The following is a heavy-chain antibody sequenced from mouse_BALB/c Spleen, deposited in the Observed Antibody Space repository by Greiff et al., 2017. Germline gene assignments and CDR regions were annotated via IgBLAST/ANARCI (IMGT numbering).Heavy chain of an antibody. CDR2: IWAGGST. CDR3: ARGGYDEGYYYAMDY. V-gene: IGHV2-9*02. CDR1: GFSLTSYG. Sequence: VQVVESGPGLVAPSQSLSITCTVSGFSLTSYGVHWVRQPPGKGLEWLGVIWAGGSTNYNSALMSRLSISKDNSKSQVFLKMNSLQTDDTAMYYCARGGYDEGYYYAMDYWGQGTSVTVSS. J-gene: IGHJ4*01. D-gene: IGHD2-2*01.